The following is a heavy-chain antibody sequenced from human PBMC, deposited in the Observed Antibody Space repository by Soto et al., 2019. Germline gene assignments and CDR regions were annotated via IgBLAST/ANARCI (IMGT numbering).Heavy chain of an antibody. Sequence: PGGSLRVSCAASGFSFSDYYMTWIRQAPGKGLEWVSYISGSGDNIHYADSVKGRFTISRDNAKNSLYLQMDSLRVEDTAVYYCARGACITCYYDDWFDTWGQGTLVTVSS. V-gene: IGHV3-11*01. CDR2: ISGSGDNI. CDR1: GFSFSDYY. CDR3: ARGACITCYYDDWFDT. D-gene: IGHD2-15*01. J-gene: IGHJ5*02.